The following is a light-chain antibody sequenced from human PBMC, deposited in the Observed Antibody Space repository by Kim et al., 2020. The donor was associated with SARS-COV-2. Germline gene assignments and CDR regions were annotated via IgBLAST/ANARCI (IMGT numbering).Light chain of an antibody. J-gene: IGKJ1*01. CDR1: QSVSRH. CDR2: GAS. Sequence: SVTRGESATLSCMTNQSVSRHFAWYQQKPSQTPRLLIYGASTRATGIPARVSGSASGTEFTLTSSGLQSEDFAVYYCQQYNYWLTFGQVTKLDIK. CDR3: QQYNYWLT. V-gene: IGKV3-15*01.